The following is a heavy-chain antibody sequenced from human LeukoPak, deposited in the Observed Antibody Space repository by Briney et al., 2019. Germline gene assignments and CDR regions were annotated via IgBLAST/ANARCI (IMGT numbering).Heavy chain of an antibody. CDR3: ARLFCSGGHCYPRTIDY. CDR2: IYYSGIT. V-gene: IGHV4-59*08. CDR1: GGFISSYY. J-gene: IGHJ4*02. Sequence: SETLSLTCTVSGGFISSYYWSWVRQPPGKGLEWIGYIYYSGITNYNPSLKSRVAISVDTSKNQFSLNVSSVTAADTAVYYCARLFCSGGHCYPRTIDYWGQGALVTVSS. D-gene: IGHD2-21*01.